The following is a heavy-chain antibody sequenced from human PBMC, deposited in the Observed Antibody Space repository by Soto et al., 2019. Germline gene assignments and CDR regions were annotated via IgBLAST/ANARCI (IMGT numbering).Heavy chain of an antibody. D-gene: IGHD5-12*01. CDR1: GLSFSNAW. CDR3: TTAHPRGPDY. CDR2: IRSKTDGGTI. V-gene: IGHV3-15*01. J-gene: IGHJ4*02. Sequence: EVQLVESGGGLVKPGESLRLACAASGLSFSNAWMNWVRQAPGKGLEWVGQIRSKTDGGTIFYPAPVKDRFIISRDDSRNTLYLQMNSWKTGDTAVYYCTTAHPRGPDYWGQGTLVTVST.